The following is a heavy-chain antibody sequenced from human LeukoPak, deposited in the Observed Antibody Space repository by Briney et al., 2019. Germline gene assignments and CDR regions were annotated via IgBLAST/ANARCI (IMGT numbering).Heavy chain of an antibody. CDR1: GGSISSGGYY. J-gene: IGHJ4*02. D-gene: IGHD1-26*01. CDR3: ARAGGPAPSNFDY. CDR2: IYHSGST. V-gene: IGHV4-30-2*01. Sequence: RTSETLSLTCTVSGGSISSGGYYWSWIRQPPGKGLEWIGYIYHSGSTYYNPSLKSRVTISVDRSKNQFSLKLSSVTAADTAVYYCARAGGPAPSNFDYWGQGTLVTVSS.